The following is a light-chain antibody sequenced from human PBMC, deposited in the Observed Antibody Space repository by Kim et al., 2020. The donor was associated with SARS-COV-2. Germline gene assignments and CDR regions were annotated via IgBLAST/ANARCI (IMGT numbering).Light chain of an antibody. Sequence: DIHMTQSPSSLSASVGDRVTITCRASQGISNNLAWYQHKPGKVPTLLIFAASTLQSGVPSRFSGSGSGTDFTLTISSLQPEDFATYYCQKYDSAPWTFGQGTKVDIK. J-gene: IGKJ1*01. CDR1: QGISNN. CDR3: QKYDSAPWT. V-gene: IGKV1-27*01. CDR2: AAS.